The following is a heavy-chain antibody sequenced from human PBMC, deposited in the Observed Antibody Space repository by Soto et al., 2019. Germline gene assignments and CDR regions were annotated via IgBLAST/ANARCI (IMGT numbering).Heavy chain of an antibody. CDR1: GGTFINNT. V-gene: IGHV1-69*08. D-gene: IGHD7-27*01. J-gene: IGHJ4*02. CDR2: VIPILSTS. CDR3: AARTVVTGGVDS. Sequence: QVQLVQSGAEVKKPGSSVKVSCKASGGTFINNTINWVRQAPGQGLEWMGRVIPILSTSNYAQKFQGRVTITADRAASTAFLELNSLRSEDTGVYYCAARTVVTGGVDSWGQGTLVTVSS.